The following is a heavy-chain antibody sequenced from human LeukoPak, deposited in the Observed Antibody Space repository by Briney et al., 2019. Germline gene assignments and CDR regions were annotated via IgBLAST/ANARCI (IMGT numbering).Heavy chain of an antibody. D-gene: IGHD3-10*01. V-gene: IGHV1-8*01. CDR3: ARSYYYGAGSLYYMDV. CDR1: GYIFTNYE. J-gene: IGHJ6*03. Sequence: EASVKVSCKASGYIFTNYEINWVRQAAGPGLEWLGSMNPNTGNTVYAQKFQGRVTMTRNISMATAYMELDSLRSEDTAVYFCARSYYYGAGSLYYMDVWGKGTTVTISS. CDR2: MNPNTGNT.